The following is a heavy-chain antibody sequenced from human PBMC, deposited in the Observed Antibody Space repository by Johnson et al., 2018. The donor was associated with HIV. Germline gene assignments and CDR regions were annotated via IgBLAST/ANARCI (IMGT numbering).Heavy chain of an antibody. D-gene: IGHD3-22*01. CDR2: INWNGGRT. CDR3: ARQHSYDSSGQGGGLDV. V-gene: IGHV3-20*04. Sequence: VQLVESGGGVVRPGGSLRLSCAGSGFIFDDYDMTWVRQAPGKGLEWVSGINWNGGRTGYADSVKGRFTISRENVNSSLYLQMNSLRAEDTALYYCARQHSYDSSGQGGGLDVWGQGTIVTVSS. J-gene: IGHJ3*01. CDR1: GFIFDDYD.